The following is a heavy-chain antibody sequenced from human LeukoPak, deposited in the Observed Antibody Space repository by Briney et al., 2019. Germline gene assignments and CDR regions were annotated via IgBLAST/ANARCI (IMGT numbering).Heavy chain of an antibody. CDR2: FSYGGST. CDR3: ARGVVGATTAFDY. D-gene: IGHD1-26*01. Sequence: SETLSLTCTASGGSISSHYWSWIRQPPGKGLEWIGYFSYGGSTNYNPSLKSRVTISVDTSKNQFSLKLRSVTAADTAVYYCARGVVGATTAFDYWGQGTLVTVSS. V-gene: IGHV4-59*11. CDR1: GGSISSHY. J-gene: IGHJ4*02.